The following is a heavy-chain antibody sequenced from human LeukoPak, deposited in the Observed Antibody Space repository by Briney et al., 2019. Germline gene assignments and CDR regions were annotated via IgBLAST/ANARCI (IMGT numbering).Heavy chain of an antibody. J-gene: IGHJ3*02. Sequence: ASVKVSCKASGYTFTSYGISWVRQAPGQGLEWMGWISAYNGNTNYAQKLQGRVTMTTDTSTSTAYMELRSLRSDDTAVYYCANVRGHIVVVTAIRNAFDIWGQGTMVTVSS. CDR1: GYTFTSYG. CDR3: ANVRGHIVVVTAIRNAFDI. V-gene: IGHV1-18*01. CDR2: ISAYNGNT. D-gene: IGHD2-21*02.